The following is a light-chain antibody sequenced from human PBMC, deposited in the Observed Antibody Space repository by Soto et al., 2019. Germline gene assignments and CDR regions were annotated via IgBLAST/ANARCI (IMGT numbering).Light chain of an antibody. CDR1: SSTIGRNT. CDR3: AAWDDSLNGVV. J-gene: IGLJ2*01. CDR2: TNN. V-gene: IGLV1-44*01. Sequence: QSVLTQPPSASGTPGQRVTIFFLGRSSTIGRNTVSWYQQPPGTAPKLLIYTNNQRPSGVPDRFSGSKSGTSASLAISGLQSEDEADYYCAAWDDSLNGVVFGGGTKLTVL.